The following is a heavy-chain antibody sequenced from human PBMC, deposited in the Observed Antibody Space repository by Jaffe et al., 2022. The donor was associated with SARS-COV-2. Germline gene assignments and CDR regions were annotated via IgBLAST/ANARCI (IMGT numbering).Heavy chain of an antibody. CDR2: IYTSGST. D-gene: IGHD3-22*01. CDR1: GGSISSGSYY. J-gene: IGHJ4*02. Sequence: QVQLQESGPGLVKPSQTLSLTCTVSGGSISSGSYYWSWIRQPAGKGLEWIGRIYTSGSTNYNPSLKSRVTISVDTSKNQFSLKLSSVTAADTAVYYCARDPADYYDSSGYYYDYWGQGTLVTVSS. CDR3: ARDPADYYDSSGYYYDY. V-gene: IGHV4-61*02.